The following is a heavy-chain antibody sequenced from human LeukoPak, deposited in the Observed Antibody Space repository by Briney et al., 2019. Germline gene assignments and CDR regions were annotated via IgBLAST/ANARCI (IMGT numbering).Heavy chain of an antibody. V-gene: IGHV4-30-2*01. CDR1: GGSISSGGYY. CDR2: IYHSGST. Sequence: SETLSLTCTVSGGSISSGGYYWSWIRQPPGKGLEWIGYIYHSGSTYYNPSLKSRVTISVDRSKNQFSLKLSSVTAADTAVYYCARVFGSGWYGDYWGQGTLVTVSS. CDR3: ARVFGSGWYGDY. J-gene: IGHJ4*02. D-gene: IGHD6-19*01.